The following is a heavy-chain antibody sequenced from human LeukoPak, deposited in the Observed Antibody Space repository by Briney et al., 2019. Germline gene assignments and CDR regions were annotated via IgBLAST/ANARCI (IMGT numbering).Heavy chain of an antibody. CDR1: GGSISSSSYY. D-gene: IGHD4-17*01. Sequence: TSETLSLTCTVSGGSISSSSYYWGWIRQPPGKGLEWIGSIYYSGSTYYNPSLKSRVTISVDTSKNQFSLKLSSVTAADTAVYYCARAYGDYVNWFDPWGQGTLVTVSS. CDR2: IYYSGST. V-gene: IGHV4-39*07. CDR3: ARAYGDYVNWFDP. J-gene: IGHJ5*02.